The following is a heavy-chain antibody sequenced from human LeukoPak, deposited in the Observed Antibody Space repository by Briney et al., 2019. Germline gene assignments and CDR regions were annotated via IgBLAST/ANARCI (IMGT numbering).Heavy chain of an antibody. CDR2: IRQDGSDK. Sequence: GGSLRLSCAASGFTFSSNWMSWVRQAPGKGLEWVANIRQDGSDKYYMDSVKGRFTISRDNAKNSLSLQMNSLRAEVTAVYYCARDRDCGDGGCYPHFDYWGQGVQVTVSS. CDR1: GFTFSSNW. J-gene: IGHJ4*02. D-gene: IGHD2-15*01. V-gene: IGHV3-7*01. CDR3: ARDRDCGDGGCYPHFDY.